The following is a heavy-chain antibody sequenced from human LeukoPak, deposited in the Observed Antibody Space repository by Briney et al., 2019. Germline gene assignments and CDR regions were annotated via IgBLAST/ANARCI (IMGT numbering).Heavy chain of an antibody. CDR3: ARLFQRNELNYYDSSGYSLGY. CDR1: GLTFSSYA. Sequence: GGSLRLSCAASGLTFSSYAMSWVRQAPGKGLEWVSGIGGSGGKTYYADSVKGRFTISRDNSKNTLYLQMNSLRSEDTAVYYCARLFQRNELNYYDSSGYSLGYWGQGTLVTVSS. CDR2: IGGSGGKT. J-gene: IGHJ4*02. D-gene: IGHD3-22*01. V-gene: IGHV3-23*01.